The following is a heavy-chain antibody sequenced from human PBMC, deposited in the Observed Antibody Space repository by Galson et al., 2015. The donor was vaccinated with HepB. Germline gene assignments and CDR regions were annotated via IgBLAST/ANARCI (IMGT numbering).Heavy chain of an antibody. Sequence: SVKVSCKASGYTFTGYYMHWVRQAPGQGLEWMGRINPNSGGTNYAQKFQGRVTMTRDTSISTAYMELSRLRSDDTAVYYCASEATTETRHYYDSSGYYYGELSYWGQGTLVTVSS. J-gene: IGHJ4*02. CDR3: ASEATTETRHYYDSSGYYYGELSY. V-gene: IGHV1-2*06. CDR1: GYTFTGYY. CDR2: INPNSGGT. D-gene: IGHD3-22*01.